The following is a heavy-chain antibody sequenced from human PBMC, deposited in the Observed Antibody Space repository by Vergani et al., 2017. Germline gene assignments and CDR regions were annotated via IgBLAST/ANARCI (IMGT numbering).Heavy chain of an antibody. D-gene: IGHD2-2*03. CDR1: GGTFSSYA. V-gene: IGHV1-69*01. Sequence: QVQLVQSGAEVKKPGSSVKVSCKASGGTFSSYAISWVRQAPGQGLEWMGGIIPIFGTANYEQKFQGRVTITADESTSTAYMELSSLRSEDTAVYYCARDLRMDGYCSSTSCYGPYNWFDPWGQGTLVTVSS. CDR2: IIPIFGTA. J-gene: IGHJ5*02. CDR3: ARDLRMDGYCSSTSCYGPYNWFDP.